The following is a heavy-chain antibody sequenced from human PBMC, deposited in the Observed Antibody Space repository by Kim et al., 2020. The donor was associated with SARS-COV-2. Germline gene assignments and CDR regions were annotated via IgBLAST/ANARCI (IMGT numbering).Heavy chain of an antibody. CDR3: ARRGDHHLNWFEP. Sequence: GESLKISCKGSGYSFTSYWIGWVRQMPGKGLEWMGIIYPGDSDTRYSPSFQGQVTISADKSISTAYLQWSSPKASDTAMYYCARRGDHHLNWFEPWGQGTLVTVSS. D-gene: IGHD7-27*01. CDR2: IYPGDSDT. J-gene: IGHJ5*02. V-gene: IGHV5-51*01. CDR1: GYSFTSYW.